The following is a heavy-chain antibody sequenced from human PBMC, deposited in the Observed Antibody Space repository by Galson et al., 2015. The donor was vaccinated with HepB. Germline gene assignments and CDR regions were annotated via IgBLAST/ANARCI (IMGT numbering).Heavy chain of an antibody. J-gene: IGHJ6*02. Sequence: SLRLSCAASGFTFSSYGMHWVRQAPGKGLEWVAVISYDGSNKYYADSVKGRFTISRDNSKNTLYLQMNSLRAEDTAVYYCIAAAGYYYYGMDVWGQGTTVTVSS. D-gene: IGHD6-13*01. CDR1: GFTFSSYG. CDR2: ISYDGSNK. V-gene: IGHV3-30*03. CDR3: IAAAGYYYYGMDV.